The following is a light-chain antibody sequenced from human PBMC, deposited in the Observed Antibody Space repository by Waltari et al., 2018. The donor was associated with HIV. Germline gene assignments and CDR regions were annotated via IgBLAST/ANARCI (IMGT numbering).Light chain of an antibody. CDR2: YDS. Sequence: SYVLTQPPSVSVAPGKTARITCGGNNIGSKSVHWYQQKPCQAPVLVIYYDSDRPSGIPERFSGSNSGNTATLTISRVEAGDEADYYCQVWDSSSDHWVFGGGTKLTVL. CDR3: QVWDSSSDHWV. CDR1: NIGSKS. V-gene: IGLV3-21*04. J-gene: IGLJ3*02.